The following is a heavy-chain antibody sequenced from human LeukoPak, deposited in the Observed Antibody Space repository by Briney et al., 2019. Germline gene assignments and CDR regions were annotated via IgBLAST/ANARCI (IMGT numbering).Heavy chain of an antibody. CDR3: ARDPTSVVVAAAFDY. D-gene: IGHD2-15*01. CDR1: GFTFENYW. V-gene: IGHV3-7*01. Sequence: GGSLRLSCVTSGFTFENYWMTWVRQAPGKGLEWVANIKEDGSEKYYVDFVKGRFTISRDNAKNSLYLQMNSLRAEDTAVYYCARDPTSVVVAAAFDYWGQGTLVTVSS. CDR2: IKEDGSEK. J-gene: IGHJ4*02.